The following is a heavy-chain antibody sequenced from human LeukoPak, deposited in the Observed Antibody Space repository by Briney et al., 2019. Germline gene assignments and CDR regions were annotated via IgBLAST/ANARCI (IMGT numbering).Heavy chain of an antibody. CDR2: IKEDGSAQ. V-gene: IGHV3-7*01. J-gene: IGHJ5*02. CDR1: GFTFNGYW. Sequence: QPGGSLRLFCAASGFTFNGYWMSWVRQAPGKGLEWVANIKEDGSAQYYVGSVKGRFTISRDNAKNSLNLQMNSLRAEDTAVYYCATSSNAPGNHWGQGTLVTVSS. D-gene: IGHD2-2*01. CDR3: ATSSNAPGNH.